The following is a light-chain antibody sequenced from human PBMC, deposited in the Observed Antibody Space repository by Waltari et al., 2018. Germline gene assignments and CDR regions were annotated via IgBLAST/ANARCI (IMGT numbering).Light chain of an antibody. CDR1: RSAVGYYNY. CDR3: CSYAGSYTWV. Sequence: QSALTQPRSVSGSPGQSVTISCSGTRSAVGYYNYVSWYQQHPSKVPKVMIYDVTKRPSGVPDRFSGSKSGNTASLTISGLQAEDDADYYCCSYAGSYTWVFGGGTKLTVL. CDR2: DVT. J-gene: IGLJ3*02. V-gene: IGLV2-11*01.